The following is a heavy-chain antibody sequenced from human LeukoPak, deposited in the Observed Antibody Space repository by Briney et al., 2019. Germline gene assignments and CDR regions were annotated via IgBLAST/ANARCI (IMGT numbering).Heavy chain of an antibody. Sequence: SETLSLTCAVYGGSFSGYYWSWIRQPPGKGLEWIGEINHSGSTNYNPSLKSRVTISVDTSKNQFSLKLSSVTAADTAVYYCARVGGSGYSSSWYYFDYWGQGTLVTVSS. CDR3: ARVGGSGYSSSWYYFDY. CDR2: INHSGST. J-gene: IGHJ4*02. CDR1: GGSFSGYY. D-gene: IGHD6-13*01. V-gene: IGHV4-34*01.